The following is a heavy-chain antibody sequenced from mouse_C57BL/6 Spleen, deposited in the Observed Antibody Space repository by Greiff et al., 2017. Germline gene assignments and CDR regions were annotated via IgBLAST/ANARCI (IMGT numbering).Heavy chain of an antibody. CDR2: IDPSDSET. V-gene: IGHV1-52*01. CDR1: GYTFTSYW. Sequence: QVQLQQPGAELVRPGSSVKLSCKASGYTFTSYWMHWVKQRPIQGLEWIGNIDPSDSETHYNQKFKEKATLTVSKSSSTAYKQLSSLTSEDSAVYYSARKTGTKVGHYFDYRGQGTTLTVSS. CDR3: ARKTGTKVGHYFDY. D-gene: IGHD1-1*02. J-gene: IGHJ2*01.